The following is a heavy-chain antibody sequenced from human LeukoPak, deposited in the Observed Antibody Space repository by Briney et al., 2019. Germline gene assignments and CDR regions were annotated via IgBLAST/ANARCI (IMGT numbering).Heavy chain of an antibody. J-gene: IGHJ4*02. CDR2: IKSKSERGTT. Sequence: GGSLRLSCAASGSTFSNGWMSWVRQAPGKGLEWVGRIKSKSERGTTDYAAPVKGRFTISRDGSTNTVYLHMNSLKTEDTAVYFCTSNLYCSTSSCYTLDNWGQGTLVAVSP. D-gene: IGHD2-2*02. CDR1: GSTFSNGW. CDR3: TSNLYCSTSSCYTLDN. V-gene: IGHV3-15*01.